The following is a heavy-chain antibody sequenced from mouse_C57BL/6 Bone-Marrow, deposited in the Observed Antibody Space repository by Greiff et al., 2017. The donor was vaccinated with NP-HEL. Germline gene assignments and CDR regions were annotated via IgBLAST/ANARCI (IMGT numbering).Heavy chain of an antibody. CDR2: IDPNSGGT. CDR1: GYTFTSYW. CDR3: ARECTTVVASGTAMDY. D-gene: IGHD1-1*01. J-gene: IGHJ4*01. V-gene: IGHV1-72*01. Sequence: VQLQQPGAELVKPGASVKLSCKASGYTFTSYWMHWVKQRPGRGLEWIGRIDPNSGGTKYNEKFKSKATLTVDKPSSTAYMQLSSLTSEDSAVYYCARECTTVVASGTAMDYWGQGTSVTVSS.